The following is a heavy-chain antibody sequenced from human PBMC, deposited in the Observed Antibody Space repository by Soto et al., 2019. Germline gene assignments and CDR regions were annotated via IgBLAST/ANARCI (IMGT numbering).Heavy chain of an antibody. D-gene: IGHD3-22*01. CDR1: GYSFTSYW. Sequence: RGESLKISCKGSGYSFTSYWIGWVRQMPGKGLEWMGIIYPGDSDTRYSPSFQGQVTISADKSISTAYLQWSSLKASDTAMYYCARFFGYYYDSSGYYSFDYWGQGTLVTVSS. CDR2: IYPGDSDT. CDR3: ARFFGYYYDSSGYYSFDY. J-gene: IGHJ4*02. V-gene: IGHV5-51*01.